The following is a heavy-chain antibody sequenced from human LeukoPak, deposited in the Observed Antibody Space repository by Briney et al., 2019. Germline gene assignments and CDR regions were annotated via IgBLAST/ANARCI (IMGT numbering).Heavy chain of an antibody. CDR1: GFTFSNCA. CDR3: ARDLSREGDY. J-gene: IGHJ4*02. Sequence: GGSLRLSCAASGFTFSNCAMSWVRQAPGKGLEWVSGINLSGSSTYYADSVKGRFTISRDNSKNTLYLQMNSLRAEDTAVYYCARDLSREGDYWGQGTLVTVSS. CDR2: INLSGSST. V-gene: IGHV3-23*01.